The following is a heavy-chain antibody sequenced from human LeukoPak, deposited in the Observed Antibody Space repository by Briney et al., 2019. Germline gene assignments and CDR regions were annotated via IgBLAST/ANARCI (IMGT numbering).Heavy chain of an antibody. Sequence: SETLSLTCAVYGGSFSGYYWSWIRQPPGKGLEWIGYIYYSGSTNYNPSLKSRVTISVDTSKNQFSLKLSSVTAADTAVYYCARHIVVVPAAIDGYYYYGMDVWGQGTTVTVSS. CDR2: IYYSGST. CDR1: GGSFSGYY. CDR3: ARHIVVVPAAIDGYYYYGMDV. V-gene: IGHV4-59*01. D-gene: IGHD2-2*01. J-gene: IGHJ6*02.